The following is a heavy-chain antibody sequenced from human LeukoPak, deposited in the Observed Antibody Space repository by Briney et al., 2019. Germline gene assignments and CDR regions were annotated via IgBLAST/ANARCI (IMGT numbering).Heavy chain of an antibody. CDR3: ARGTPRRLPQIVGATRIFDY. Sequence: SQTLSLTCAISGDSVSSNSAAWNWIRQSPSRGLEWLGRTYYRSKWYNDYAVSVKSRITINPDTSKNQFSLQLNSVTAADTAVYYCARGTPRRLPQIVGATRIFDYWGQGTLVTVSS. CDR2: TYYRSKWYN. D-gene: IGHD1-26*01. CDR1: GDSVSSNSAA. J-gene: IGHJ4*02. V-gene: IGHV6-1*01.